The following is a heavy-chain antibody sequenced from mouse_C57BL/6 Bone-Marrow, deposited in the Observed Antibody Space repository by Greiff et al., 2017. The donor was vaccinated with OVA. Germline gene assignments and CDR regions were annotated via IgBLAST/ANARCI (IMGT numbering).Heavy chain of an antibody. CDR1: GFTFSSYA. Sequence: VQLKESGGGLVKPGGSLKLSCAASGFTFSSYAMSWVRQTPEKRLEWVATISDGGSYTYYPDNVKGRFTISRDNAKNNLYLQMSHLKSEDTAMYYCARDSDSNYVDFAYWGQGTLVTVSA. D-gene: IGHD2-5*01. CDR3: ARDSDSNYVDFAY. V-gene: IGHV5-4*01. J-gene: IGHJ3*01. CDR2: ISDGGSYT.